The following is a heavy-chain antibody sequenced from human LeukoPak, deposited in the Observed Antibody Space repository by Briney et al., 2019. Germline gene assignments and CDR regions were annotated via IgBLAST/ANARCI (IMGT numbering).Heavy chain of an antibody. CDR2: IYYSGNS. CDR3: ALRDGYKAGLY. J-gene: IGHJ4*02. D-gene: IGHD5-24*01. V-gene: IGHV4-31*03. Sequence: SETLSLTCTVSGGSISSGGYYWSWLRHHPGTGLEWIGYIYYSGNSYYNPSLKSRVTISVDTSKNQFSLNLTSVTAADTAVYYCALRDGYKAGLYWGQGTLVTVSS. CDR1: GGSISSGGYY.